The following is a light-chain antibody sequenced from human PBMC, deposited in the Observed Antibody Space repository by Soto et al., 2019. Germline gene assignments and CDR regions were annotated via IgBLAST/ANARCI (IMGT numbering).Light chain of an antibody. CDR3: SSYTSSSTLWV. CDR1: SSDVGGYNY. CDR2: DVS. Sequence: QSALTQPASVSGSPGQSITISCTGTSSDVGGYNYVSWYQQHPGKAPKLMIYDVSNRPSGVSNRFSGSKSGNTASLTISGLQAEVEADYYCSSYTSSSTLWVFGGGTKLTVL. J-gene: IGLJ3*02. V-gene: IGLV2-14*01.